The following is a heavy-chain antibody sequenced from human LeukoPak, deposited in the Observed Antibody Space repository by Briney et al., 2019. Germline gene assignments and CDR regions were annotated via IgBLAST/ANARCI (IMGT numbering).Heavy chain of an antibody. V-gene: IGHV3-30*18. Sequence: GGSLRLSCAASRFTFSSYGMHWVRQAPGKGLEWVAVISYDGSNKYYADSVKGRFTISRDNSKNTLYLQMNSLRAEDTAVYYCAKEMNASPNWFDPWGQGTLVTVSS. CDR3: AKEMNASPNWFDP. J-gene: IGHJ5*02. CDR1: RFTFSSYG. D-gene: IGHD1-1*01. CDR2: ISYDGSNK.